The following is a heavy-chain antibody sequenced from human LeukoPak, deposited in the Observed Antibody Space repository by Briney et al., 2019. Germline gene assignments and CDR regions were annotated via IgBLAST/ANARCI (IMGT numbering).Heavy chain of an antibody. D-gene: IGHD6-19*01. CDR2: ISSSSSYI. CDR3: ARDPASDSGWYLTPYYYYGMDV. J-gene: IGHJ6*02. V-gene: IGHV3-21*01. Sequence: PGGSLRLSCAASGFTFSSYSMNWVRQAPGEGLEWVSSISSSSSYIYYADSVKGRFTISRDNAKNSLYLQMNSLRAEDTAVYYCARDPASDSGWYLTPYYYYGMDVWGQGTTVTVSS. CDR1: GFTFSSYS.